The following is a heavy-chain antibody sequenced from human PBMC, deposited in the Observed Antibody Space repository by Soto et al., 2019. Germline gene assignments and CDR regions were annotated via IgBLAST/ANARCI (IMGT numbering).Heavy chain of an antibody. Sequence: EVQLVQSGAEVIKSGESLKISCKASGYSFTNYWIGWVRQMPGKGLELMGIMYPGDSDTRYSPSFQGQVTISADKSISTAYLQWSSLKASDTAIYYCARGTRPPTYYFEYWGQGTLVTVSS. J-gene: IGHJ4*02. V-gene: IGHV5-51*01. CDR3: ARGTRPPTYYFEY. CDR2: MYPGDSDT. D-gene: IGHD1-1*01. CDR1: GYSFTNYW.